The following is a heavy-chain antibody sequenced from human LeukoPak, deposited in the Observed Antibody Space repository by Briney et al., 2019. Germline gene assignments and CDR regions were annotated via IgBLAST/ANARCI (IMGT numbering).Heavy chain of an antibody. CDR1: GFIFSNYW. J-gene: IGHJ4*02. CDR3: ARDWYYYDSSGYSSINFDY. Sequence: GGSLRLSCAASGFIFSNYWMSWVRQAPGKGLEWVSYISSSSSTIYYADSVKGRFTISRDNAKNSLYLQMNSLRAEDTAVYYCARDWYYYDSSGYSSINFDYWGQGTLVTVSS. V-gene: IGHV3-48*01. CDR2: ISSSSSTI. D-gene: IGHD3-22*01.